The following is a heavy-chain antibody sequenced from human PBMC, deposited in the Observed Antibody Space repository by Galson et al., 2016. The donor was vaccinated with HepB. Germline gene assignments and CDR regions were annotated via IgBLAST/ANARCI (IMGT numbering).Heavy chain of an antibody. CDR1: GGTFSNYA. CDR2: IIPIFGTA. D-gene: IGHD4-17*01. V-gene: IGHV1-69*13. CDR3: AQPRTTVTTLYYYYGMDV. Sequence: SVKVSCKASGGTFSNYAISWVRQAPGQGLEWMGGIIPIFGTANYAQKFQGRVTITADESTSTAYMELSSLRSEDTAVYYCAQPRTTVTTLYYYYGMDVRGQGTTVTVSS. J-gene: IGHJ6*02.